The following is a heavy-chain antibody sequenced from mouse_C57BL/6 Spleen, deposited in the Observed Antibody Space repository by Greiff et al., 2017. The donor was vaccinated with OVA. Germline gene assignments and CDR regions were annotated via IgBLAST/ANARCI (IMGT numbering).Heavy chain of an antibody. CDR3: ARLGYYGSSYFAY. V-gene: IGHV3-6*01. Sequence: VQLKESGPGLVQPSQSLSLTCSVTGYSITSGSYWNWIRQFPGNKLEWMGYISYDGSNNSNPSLKNRISITRDTSKNQFFLKLNTVTPEDTATYYCARLGYYGSSYFAYWGQGTLVTVSA. J-gene: IGHJ3*01. D-gene: IGHD1-1*01. CDR1: GYSITSGSY. CDR2: ISYDGSN.